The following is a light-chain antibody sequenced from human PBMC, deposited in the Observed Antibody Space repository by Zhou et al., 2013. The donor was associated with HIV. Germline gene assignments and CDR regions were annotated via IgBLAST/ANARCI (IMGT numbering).Light chain of an antibody. CDR2: DAS. V-gene: IGKV3-20*01. J-gene: IGKJ4*01. CDR1: QSIDSGH. CDR3: QQYGSSLVT. Sequence: EIVLTQSPGTLSLSPGERATLSCRASQSIDSGHLAWYQQRPGQTPRLLFSDASTRAAGIPDRFSGSGSGTDFTLSISRLEPEDFALYFCQQYGSSLVTFGGGTKVEIK.